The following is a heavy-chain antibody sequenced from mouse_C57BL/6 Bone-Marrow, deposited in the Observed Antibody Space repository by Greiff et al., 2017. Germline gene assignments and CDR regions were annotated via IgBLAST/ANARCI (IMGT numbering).Heavy chain of an antibody. CDR1: GYTFTDYY. CDR2: IFPGSGRT. D-gene: IGHD1-1*01. CDR3: ARGFYYYGSSGFAY. Sequence: VQLQQSGPELVKPGASVTISCKASGYTFTDYYINWVKQRPGQGLAWIGWIFPGSGRTYYNEKFKGKATLPSDKSSSTAYMLLSILTCEDSAVYFCARGFYYYGSSGFAYWGQGTLVTVSA. V-gene: IGHV1-75*01. J-gene: IGHJ3*01.